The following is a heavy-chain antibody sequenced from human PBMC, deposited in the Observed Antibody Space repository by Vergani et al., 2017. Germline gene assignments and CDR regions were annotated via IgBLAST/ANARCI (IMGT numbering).Heavy chain of an antibody. CDR1: GYSFGNYW. CDR2: IYPADSDT. J-gene: IGHJ4*02. CDR3: ARHTTYTDS. D-gene: IGHD1-1*01. Sequence: EVELAQSGPEMRKPGESLKISCKGSGYSFGNYWIGWVRQMPGKGLEWMGIIYPADSDTRYSPSFQGQVTISADKSLSTAFLQWDSLKASDTALYYCARHTTYTDSWGQGTLVTVSS. V-gene: IGHV5-51*01.